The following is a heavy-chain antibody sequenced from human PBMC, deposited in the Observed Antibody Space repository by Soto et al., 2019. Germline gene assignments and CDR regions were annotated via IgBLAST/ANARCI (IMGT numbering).Heavy chain of an antibody. J-gene: IGHJ4*02. CDR3: ARDLNYYDRSGYPGY. CDR2: IRQDGNEK. V-gene: IGHV3-7*03. D-gene: IGHD3-22*01. CDR1: GFTFSSYW. Sequence: PGGSLRLSCAGSGFTFSSYWMSWVRQAPGKGLEWVANIRQDGNEKYYVDSVKGRFTVSRDNAKSSLYLQMNSLRAEDTATYFCARDLNYYDRSGYPGYWGPGTLVTVYS.